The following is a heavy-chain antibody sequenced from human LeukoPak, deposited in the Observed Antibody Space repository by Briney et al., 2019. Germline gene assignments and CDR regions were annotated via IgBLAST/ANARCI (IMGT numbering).Heavy chain of an antibody. J-gene: IGHJ4*02. CDR2: IYRGGST. V-gene: IGHV3-53*01. CDR1: GFTFSNYA. D-gene: IGHD4-17*01. CDR3: ARDGLRSDY. Sequence: PGGSLRLSCAASGFTFSNYAMSWVRQAPGKGLEWVSVIYRGGSTYYADSVKGRFTISRDNSKNTLYLQMNSLRAEDTAVYYCARDGLRSDYWGQGTLVTVSS.